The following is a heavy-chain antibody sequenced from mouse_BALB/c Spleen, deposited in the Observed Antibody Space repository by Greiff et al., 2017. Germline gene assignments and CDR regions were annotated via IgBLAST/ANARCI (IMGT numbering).Heavy chain of an antibody. J-gene: IGHJ1*01. V-gene: IGHV2-6-7*01. CDR3: ARDYYGSSYPWYFDV. Sequence: VMLVESGPGLVAPSQSLSITCTVSGFSLTGYGVNWVRQPPGKGLEWLGMIWGDGSTDYNSALKSRLSISKDNSKSQVFLKMNSLQTDDTARYYCARDYYGSSYPWYFDVWGAGTTVTVSS. CDR1: GFSLTGYG. D-gene: IGHD1-1*01. CDR2: IWGDGST.